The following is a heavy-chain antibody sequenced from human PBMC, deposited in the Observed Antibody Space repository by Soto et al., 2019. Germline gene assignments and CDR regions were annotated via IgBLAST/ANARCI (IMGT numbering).Heavy chain of an antibody. CDR1: GFTFSSYW. V-gene: IGHV3-7*05. D-gene: IGHD3-10*01. CDR2: IKQDGSEK. CDR3: ARDTSGYYYGSGGGRYFDY. J-gene: IGHJ4*02. Sequence: GGSLRLSCAASGFTFSSYWMSWVRQAPGKGLEWVANIKQDGSEKYYVDSVKGRFTISRDNAKNSLYLQMNSLRAEDTAVYYCARDTSGYYYGSGGGRYFDYWGQGTLVTVSS.